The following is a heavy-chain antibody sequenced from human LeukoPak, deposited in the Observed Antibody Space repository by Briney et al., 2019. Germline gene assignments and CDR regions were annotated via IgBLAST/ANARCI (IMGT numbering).Heavy chain of an antibody. J-gene: IGHJ4*02. V-gene: IGHV3-7*01. CDR3: AVAATGRGDFDS. CDR2: MNQDGSEK. CDR1: GFTFSSYW. D-gene: IGHD6-13*01. Sequence: GGSLRLSCAASGFTFSSYWMSWVRQAPGKGLEWLANMNQDGSEKYYVDSVKGRFTIPRDNAKNSLYLQMNSLRAEDTAVYCCAVAATGRGDFDSWGQGTQVTVSS.